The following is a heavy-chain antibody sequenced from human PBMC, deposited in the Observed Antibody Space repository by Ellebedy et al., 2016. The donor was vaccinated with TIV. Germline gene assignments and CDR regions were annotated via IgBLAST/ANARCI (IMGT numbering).Heavy chain of an antibody. Sequence: GESLKISCAASGFTFSSHAMGWVRQAPGRGLECVGFIRSKDYDGTTEYAASVKGRFTISRDDSRSIVYLQMNSLKTEDTAVYYCARETNYYDSSPMDVWGQGTTVTVSS. J-gene: IGHJ6*02. CDR2: IRSKDYDGTT. V-gene: IGHV3-49*04. CDR1: GFTFSSHA. D-gene: IGHD3-22*01. CDR3: ARETNYYDSSPMDV.